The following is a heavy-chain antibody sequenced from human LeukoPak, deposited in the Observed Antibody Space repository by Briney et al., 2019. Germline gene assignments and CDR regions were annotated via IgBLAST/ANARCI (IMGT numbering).Heavy chain of an antibody. Sequence: ASVKVSCKASGYTFTGYYMHWVRQAPGQGLEWMGWINPNSGGTNYAQKFQGRVTMTRDTSISTAYMGLSRLRSDDTAVYYCARVIPRKQLVLYYWGQGTLVTVSS. CDR1: GYTFTGYY. D-gene: IGHD6-6*01. CDR3: ARVIPRKQLVLYY. V-gene: IGHV1-2*02. CDR2: INPNSGGT. J-gene: IGHJ4*02.